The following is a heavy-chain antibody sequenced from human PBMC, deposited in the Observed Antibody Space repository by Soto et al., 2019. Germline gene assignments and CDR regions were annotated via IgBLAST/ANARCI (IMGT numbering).Heavy chain of an antibody. CDR3: ARVGGTGGYTYGLDY. V-gene: IGHV1-69*06. Sequence: SVKVSRQASGGTFSSYAISWVRQAPGQGLEWMGGISPVFGTGIYAQKCQGRVTITADKSTNTAYMELSSLRSEDTAVYFCARVGGTGGYTYGLDYWGQGTLVTVSS. CDR1: GGTFSSYA. J-gene: IGHJ4*02. CDR2: ISPVFGTG. D-gene: IGHD5-18*01.